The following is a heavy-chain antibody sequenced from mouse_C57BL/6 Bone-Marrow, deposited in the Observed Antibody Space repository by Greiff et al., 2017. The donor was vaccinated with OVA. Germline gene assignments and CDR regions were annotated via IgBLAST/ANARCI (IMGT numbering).Heavy chain of an antibody. Sequence: VQLQQSGPELVKPGASVKISCKASGYAFSSSWMNWVKQRPGKGLGWIGRIYPGDGDTNYNGKFKGKATLTADKSSSTAYMQLSSLTSEDSAVYFCARDSNYFDYWGQGTTLTVSS. CDR3: ARDSNYFDY. CDR2: IYPGDGDT. V-gene: IGHV1-82*01. J-gene: IGHJ2*01. D-gene: IGHD2-5*01. CDR1: GYAFSSSW.